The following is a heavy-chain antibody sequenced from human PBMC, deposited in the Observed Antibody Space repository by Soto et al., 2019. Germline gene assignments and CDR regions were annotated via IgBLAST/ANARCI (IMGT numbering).Heavy chain of an antibody. J-gene: IGHJ4*02. V-gene: IGHV4-38-2*01. CDR1: GYSISNGYY. D-gene: IGHD3-22*01. Sequence: SETLSLTCAVSGYSISNGYYWGWIRQPPGEGLEWIGSMYHSGRTYYNPSLKSRVTISVDTSKNQFSLKLSSVTAADTAVHYCARAISYYDSNDYTWHFDSWGQGTLVTVSS. CDR3: ARAISYYDSNDYTWHFDS. CDR2: MYHSGRT.